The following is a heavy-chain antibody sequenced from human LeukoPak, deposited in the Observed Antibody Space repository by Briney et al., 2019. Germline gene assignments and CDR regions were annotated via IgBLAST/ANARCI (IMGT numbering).Heavy chain of an antibody. CDR1: GFTFSSYG. J-gene: IGHJ4*02. V-gene: IGHV3-30*18. D-gene: IGHD2-8*01. CDR3: AKDGHCSNGACYGYFDY. CDR2: ISYDGSNK. Sequence: GGSLRLSCAASGFTFSSYGMHWVRQAPGKGLEWVAPISYDGSNKYYADSVKGRFTISRDNSKNTLYLQMNSLRAEDTAVYYCAKDGHCSNGACYGYFDYWGQGTLVTVSS.